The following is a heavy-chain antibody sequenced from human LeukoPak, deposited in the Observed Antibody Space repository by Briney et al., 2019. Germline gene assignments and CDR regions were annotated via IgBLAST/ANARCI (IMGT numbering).Heavy chain of an antibody. CDR2: ISWNSGTI. D-gene: IGHD2-2*01. Sequence: PGRSLRLSCAASGFAFHDYAMHWVRQAPGKGLEWVSSISWNSGTIRYADPVKGRFTISRDNAKNPLYLQMNSLRAEDTALYYCAKASGGYCSSISCYHFDYWGQGTLVTVSS. V-gene: IGHV3-9*01. J-gene: IGHJ4*02. CDR3: AKASGGYCSSISCYHFDY. CDR1: GFAFHDYA.